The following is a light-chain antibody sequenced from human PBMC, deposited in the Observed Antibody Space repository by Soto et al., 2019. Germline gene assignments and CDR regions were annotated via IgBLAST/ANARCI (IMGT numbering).Light chain of an antibody. Sequence: EIVLTQSPGTLSLSPGERATLSCRASQSVNSNYLAWYQRKPGQAPRLLIYGASNRATDIPYRFSASGSGTDFTLTITRLEAEDFAVYYCQQYNNWPETFGQGTKVEVK. CDR2: GAS. V-gene: IGKV3-20*01. CDR3: QQYNNWPET. J-gene: IGKJ1*01. CDR1: QSVNSNY.